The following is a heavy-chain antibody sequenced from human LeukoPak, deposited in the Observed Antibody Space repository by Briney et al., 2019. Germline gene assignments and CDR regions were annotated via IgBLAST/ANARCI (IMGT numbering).Heavy chain of an antibody. CDR3: ARAGILWGDY. D-gene: IGHD2-15*01. CDR2: IKQDGSEG. Sequence: SGGSLRLSCAASGFTFSSYWMSWVRQAPGKGLEWVASIKQDGSEGYYVDSVKGRFAISRDNTKNSLCLQMNSLRAEDTAVYYCARAGILWGDYWGQGTLVTVSS. CDR1: GFTFSSYW. V-gene: IGHV3-7*01. J-gene: IGHJ4*02.